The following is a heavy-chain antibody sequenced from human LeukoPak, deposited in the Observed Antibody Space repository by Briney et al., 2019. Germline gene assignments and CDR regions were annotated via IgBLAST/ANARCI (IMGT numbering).Heavy chain of an antibody. J-gene: IGHJ4*02. V-gene: IGHV3-30-3*01. CDR1: GFTFSSYA. CDR2: ISSDGSNK. D-gene: IGHD3-16*02. CDR3: ARAYYDYVWGSYRYPKLDY. Sequence: GGSLRLSCAASGFTFSSYALHWVRQAPGKGLEWVAVISSDGSNKYHADSVKGRFTISRDNSKNTLYLQMNSLRAEDTAVYFRARAYYDYVWGSYRYPKLDYWGQGTLVTVSS.